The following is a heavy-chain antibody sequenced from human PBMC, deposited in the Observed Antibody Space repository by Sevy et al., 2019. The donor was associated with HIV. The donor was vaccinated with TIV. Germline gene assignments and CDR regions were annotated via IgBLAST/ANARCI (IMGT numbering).Heavy chain of an antibody. CDR1: GFTFSSQA. J-gene: IGHJ4*02. CDR2: ISASGDHT. V-gene: IGHV3-23*01. CDR3: AIEGTHRRRDY. Sequence: GGSLRLSCAASGFTFSSQAMSWVRQSPGKGQKWVSIISASGDHTYYADSVKGRLTISRDNSKNTLYLQMNGLRAEDTAVYYCAIEGTHRRRDYGGRGTLVTVSS.